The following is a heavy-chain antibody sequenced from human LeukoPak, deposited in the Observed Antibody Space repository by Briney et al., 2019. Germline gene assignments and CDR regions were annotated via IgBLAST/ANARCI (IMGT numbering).Heavy chain of an antibody. CDR1: GFTFSSYS. Sequence: GGSLRLSCAASGFTFSSYSMNWVRQAPGKGLEWVSYISSSSSTIYYADSVKGRFTISRDNAKNSLYLQMNSLRAEDTAVYYCARNSYDYVWGSYGDYWGQGTLVTVSS. J-gene: IGHJ4*02. V-gene: IGHV3-48*04. D-gene: IGHD3-16*01. CDR3: ARNSYDYVWGSYGDY. CDR2: ISSSSSTI.